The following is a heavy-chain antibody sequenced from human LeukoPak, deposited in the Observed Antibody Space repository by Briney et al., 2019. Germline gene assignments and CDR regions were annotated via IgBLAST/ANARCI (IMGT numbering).Heavy chain of an antibody. Sequence: GGSLRLSCAASGFTFSGYSMNWVRQAPGKGREWVSYISTGSSTIYYADSVKGRFTISRDNAKNSLYLKMNSLRDEDTAVYYCAGGYYYGMDVWGQGTTVTVSS. CDR1: GFTFSGYS. J-gene: IGHJ6*02. V-gene: IGHV3-48*02. CDR2: ISTGSSTI. CDR3: AGGYYYGMDV.